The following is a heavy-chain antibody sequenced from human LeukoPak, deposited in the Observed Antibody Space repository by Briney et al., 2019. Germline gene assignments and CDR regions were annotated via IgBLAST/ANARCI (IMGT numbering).Heavy chain of an antibody. CDR2: ISCNSGSI. Sequence: GGSLRLSCAASGFTFDDYALHWLRQAPGKGLAGVSGISCNSGSIGYADSVKGRFTISRDNAKNSLYLQMNSLRAEDMALYNCAKASTYYYDSGGYYYFDYWGQGTLVTVSS. J-gene: IGHJ4*02. CDR1: GFTFDDYA. CDR3: AKASTYYYDSGGYYYFDY. D-gene: IGHD3-22*01. V-gene: IGHV3-9*03.